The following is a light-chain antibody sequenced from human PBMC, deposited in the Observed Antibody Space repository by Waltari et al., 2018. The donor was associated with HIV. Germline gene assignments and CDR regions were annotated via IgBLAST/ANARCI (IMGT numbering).Light chain of an antibody. V-gene: IGLV1-47*01. CDR2: RND. CDR3: VTWDDSLRGVV. Sequence: SVVTQPPSASGTPGQRVTISCSGNTSNIGSTYVFWYQHLPGTAPKLLIHRNDQRPSGVPDRFSGSTSGTSASLAISGLRSEDEADYYCVTWDDSLRGVVFGGGTKVAVL. CDR1: TSNIGSTY. J-gene: IGLJ2*01.